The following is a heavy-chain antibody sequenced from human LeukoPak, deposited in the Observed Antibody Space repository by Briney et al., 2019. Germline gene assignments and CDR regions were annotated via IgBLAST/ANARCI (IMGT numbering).Heavy chain of an antibody. CDR2: IYHSGST. V-gene: IGHV4-30-2*01. D-gene: IGHD3-10*01. CDR3: ASSVGAKIPNWFDP. CDR1: GGSISSGGYY. J-gene: IGHJ5*02. Sequence: SQTLSLTCTVSGGSISSGGYYWSWIRQPPGKGLEWIGYIYHSGSTYYNPSLKSRVTISVDRSKNQFSLKLSSVTAADTAVYYCASSVGAKIPNWFDPWGQGTLVTVSS.